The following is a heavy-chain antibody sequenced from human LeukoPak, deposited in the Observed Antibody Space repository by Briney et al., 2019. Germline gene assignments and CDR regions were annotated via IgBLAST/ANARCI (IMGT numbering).Heavy chain of an antibody. D-gene: IGHD5-12*01. CDR2: ISYDGSNK. V-gene: IGHV3-30*04. J-gene: IGHJ4*02. Sequence: GGSLRLSCAASGFTFSSYAMHWVRQAPGKGLEWVAVISYDGSNKYYADSVKGRFTISRDNSKNTLYLQMNSLRAEDTAVYYCARDSSSWIYSGYEGGPAYWGQGTLVTVSS. CDR1: GFTFSSYA. CDR3: ARDSSSWIYSGYEGGPAY.